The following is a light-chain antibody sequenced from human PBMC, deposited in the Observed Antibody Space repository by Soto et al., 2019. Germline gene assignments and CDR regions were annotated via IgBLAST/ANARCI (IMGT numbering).Light chain of an antibody. CDR1: QSISSW. CDR3: QQYNSYSYT. CDR2: DAS. Sequence: DIQMTQSPSTLSASVGDRVTITCRASQSISSWLGWYQQKPGKAPKLLIYDASSLESGVPSRFSGSGSGTEFTLTISSLQPDDFATYYCQQYNSYSYTFGQGTKLDIK. J-gene: IGKJ2*01. V-gene: IGKV1-5*01.